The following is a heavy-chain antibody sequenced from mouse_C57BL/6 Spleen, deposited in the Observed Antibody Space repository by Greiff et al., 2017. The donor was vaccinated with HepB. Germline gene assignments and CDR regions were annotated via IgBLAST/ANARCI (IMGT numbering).Heavy chain of an antibody. Sequence: QVQLKQSGPELVKPGASVKISCKASGYAFSSSWMNWVKQRPGKGLEWIGRIYPGDGDTNYNGKFKGKATLTADKSSSTAYMQLSSLTSEDSAVYFCARSVITTEGYFDVWGTGTTVTVSS. CDR1: GYAFSSSW. CDR2: IYPGDGDT. V-gene: IGHV1-82*01. J-gene: IGHJ1*03. D-gene: IGHD1-1*01. CDR3: ARSVITTEGYFDV.